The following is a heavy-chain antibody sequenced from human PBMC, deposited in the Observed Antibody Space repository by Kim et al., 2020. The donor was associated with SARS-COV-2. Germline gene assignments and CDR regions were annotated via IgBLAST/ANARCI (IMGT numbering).Heavy chain of an antibody. CDR1: GGSFSGYY. J-gene: IGHJ4*02. V-gene: IGHV4-34*01. Sequence: SETLSLTCAVYGGSFSGYYWSWIRQPPGKGLEWIGEINHSGRTNYNPSLKSRGTISVDTSKNQFSLKLTSVTAAATAVYYCARRLSNTSGWGSHYCDLWGQGTLVTVSS. D-gene: IGHD3-10*01. CDR3: ARRLSNTSGWGSHYCDL. CDR2: INHSGRT.